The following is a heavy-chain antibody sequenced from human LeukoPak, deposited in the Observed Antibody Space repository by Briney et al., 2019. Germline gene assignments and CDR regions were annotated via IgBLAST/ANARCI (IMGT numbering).Heavy chain of an antibody. J-gene: IGHJ4*02. Sequence: GSLTLSRVASGFSFSSSMSWVRQAPGKGLEWVSVISGSGDLTDYADSVKGRFTISRDNSESTLYLQMNSLRAEDTAFYHCAKEDSSSSRYYFEYWGQGTLVTVSS. D-gene: IGHD6-6*01. V-gene: IGHV3-23*01. CDR1: GFSFSSS. CDR2: ISGSGDLT. CDR3: AKEDSSSSRYYFEY.